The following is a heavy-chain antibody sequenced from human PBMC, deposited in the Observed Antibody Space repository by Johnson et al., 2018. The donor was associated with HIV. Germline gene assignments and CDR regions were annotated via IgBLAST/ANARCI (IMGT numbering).Heavy chain of an antibody. Sequence: VQLVESGGGVVRPGGSLRLSCTASGFTFDDYGMSWVRQAPGKGLEWVSGINWNGGSTGYADSVKGRFTISRDNAKNSLYLQMNSLRAEDTAWYYCARRTDYYDSRGYRGGAFDIWGQGTMVTVSS. J-gene: IGHJ3*02. D-gene: IGHD3-22*01. CDR3: ARRTDYYDSRGYRGGAFDI. CDR1: GFTFDDYG. V-gene: IGHV3-20*04. CDR2: INWNGGST.